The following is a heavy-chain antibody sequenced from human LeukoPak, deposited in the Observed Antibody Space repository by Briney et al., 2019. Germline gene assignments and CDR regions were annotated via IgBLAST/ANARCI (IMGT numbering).Heavy chain of an antibody. CDR2: ISYDGSNK. J-gene: IGHJ4*02. V-gene: IGHV3-30*04. D-gene: IGHD6-13*01. Sequence: PGGSLRLSCAASGFTFSSYAMRWVRQAPGKGLEWVAVISYDGSNKYYADSVKGRFTISRDNSKNTLYLQMTSLRAEDTAVYYCVRENSWFFDYWGQGILVTVSS. CDR3: VRENSWFFDY. CDR1: GFTFSSYA.